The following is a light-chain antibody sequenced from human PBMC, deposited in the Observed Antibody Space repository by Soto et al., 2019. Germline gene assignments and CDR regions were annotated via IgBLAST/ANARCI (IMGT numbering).Light chain of an antibody. Sequence: EIVLTQSPATLSLSPGERAILSCRASQSVSTYLAWYQQKPGQAPRLLIFVASNRATGIPARFSGSGSGTDFTLTISSLEPEDFAVYYCHQRADWPATFGPGTKVDIK. CDR2: VAS. CDR1: QSVSTY. V-gene: IGKV3-11*01. J-gene: IGKJ3*01. CDR3: HQRADWPAT.